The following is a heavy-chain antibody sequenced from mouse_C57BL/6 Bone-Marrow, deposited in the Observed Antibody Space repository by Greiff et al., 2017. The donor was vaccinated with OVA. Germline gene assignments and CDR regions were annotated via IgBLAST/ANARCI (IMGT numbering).Heavy chain of an antibody. V-gene: IGHV10-1*01. D-gene: IGHD1-1*01. J-gene: IGHJ3*01. CDR1: GFSFNTYA. Sequence: EVQRVESGGGLVQPKGSLKLSCAASGFSFNTYAMNWVRQAPGKGLEWVARIRSKSNNYATYYADSVKDRFTISRDDSESMLYLQMNNLKTEDTAMYYCVRHEGSPQLFAYWGQGTLVTVSA. CDR2: IRSKSNNYAT. CDR3: VRHEGSPQLFAY.